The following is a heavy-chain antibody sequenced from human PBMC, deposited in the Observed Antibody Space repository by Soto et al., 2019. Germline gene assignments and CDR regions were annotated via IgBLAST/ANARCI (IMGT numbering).Heavy chain of an antibody. CDR3: ARANWYSEY. CDR2: IYYIGST. D-gene: IGHD2-8*01. Sequence: QVHLQESGPGLVKPSETLSLTCTVSGGSINNHYWSWIRQAPGKGLEWIGYIYYIGSTNYNPSLKSRVTMSVDTSKNQFSLNLTSLTAADTAIYYCARANWYSEYWGQGTLVTVSS. J-gene: IGHJ4*02. CDR1: GGSINNHY. V-gene: IGHV4-59*11.